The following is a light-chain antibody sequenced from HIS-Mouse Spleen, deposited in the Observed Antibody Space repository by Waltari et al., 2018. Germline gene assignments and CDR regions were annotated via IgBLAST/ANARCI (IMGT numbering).Light chain of an antibody. CDR1: ALPKKY. V-gene: IGLV3-10*01. Sequence: SYELTQPPSVSVSPGQTARITCSGDALPKKYYYWYQQKSGQAPVLVIYEDSKRPSGIPERFSGSSSGTMATLTISRAQAEDEADYYCYSTDSSGNHRVFGGGTKLTVL. CDR3: YSTDSSGNHRV. J-gene: IGLJ2*01. CDR2: EDS.